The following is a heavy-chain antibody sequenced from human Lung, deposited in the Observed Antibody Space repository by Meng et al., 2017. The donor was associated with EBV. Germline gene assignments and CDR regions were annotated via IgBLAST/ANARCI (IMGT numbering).Heavy chain of an antibody. CDR1: GGSITSGVHY. CDR2: IYYSGST. V-gene: IGHV4-31*01. Sequence: VPLPGSRPGPVTPSQPRSLTRTFSGGSITSGVHYPSWIRQHPGKSLEWIGYIYYSGSTYYNPSLKSLISISVDTSNNQFSLKLSSVTAADTAVYYCARAVDTGYFDYWGQGTLVTVSS. CDR3: ARAVDTGYFDY. D-gene: IGHD5-18*01. J-gene: IGHJ4*02.